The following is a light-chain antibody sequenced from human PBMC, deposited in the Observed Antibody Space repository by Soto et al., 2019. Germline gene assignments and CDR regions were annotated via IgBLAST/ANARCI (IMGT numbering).Light chain of an antibody. V-gene: IGKV2-28*01. CDR3: MQALQTPRT. CDR1: QSLLHSNGYNY. Sequence: DIVMTQSPLSLPVTPGEPASISCRSSQSLLHSNGYNYLDWYLQKPGQSPQLLIYLGSNRASGVPDRFSGSGSGTDFALKSSRLEAEDVGVYYCMQALQTPRTFGQGTKVEI. CDR2: LGS. J-gene: IGKJ1*01.